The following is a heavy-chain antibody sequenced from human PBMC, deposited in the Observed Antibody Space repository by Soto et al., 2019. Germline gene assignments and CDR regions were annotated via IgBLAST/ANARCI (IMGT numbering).Heavy chain of an antibody. CDR2: IIPILGIA. CDR1: GGPFSSYT. CDR3: ATDPVTTSRDDY. V-gene: IGHV1-69*02. J-gene: IGHJ4*02. D-gene: IGHD4-17*01. Sequence: GASGKVSCKCSGGPFSSYTSSWGRQAPGQGLEWVGRIIPILGIANYAQKVQGRVTSTADKSTRTAYMELRSLRSEDPAVYYCATDPVTTSRDDYWGQGTLVPVSS.